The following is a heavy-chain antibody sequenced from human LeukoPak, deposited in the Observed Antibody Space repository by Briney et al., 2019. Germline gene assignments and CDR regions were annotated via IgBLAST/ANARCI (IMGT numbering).Heavy chain of an antibody. Sequence: GGSLRLSCAASGFSFSSYWMSWVRQAPGKGVEWVLYISSSGSTIYYADSVKGRFTIARDNAKNSLYLQMNSLRAEDTAVYYCARDNAFEIWGQGTMVTVSS. CDR3: ARDNAFEI. V-gene: IGHV3-48*04. J-gene: IGHJ3*02. CDR2: ISSSGSTI. CDR1: GFSFSSYW.